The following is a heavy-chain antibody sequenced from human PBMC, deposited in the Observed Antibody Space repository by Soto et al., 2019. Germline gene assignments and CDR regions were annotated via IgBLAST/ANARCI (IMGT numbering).Heavy chain of an antibody. D-gene: IGHD3-10*01. CDR1: GGSISSSNW. J-gene: IGHJ4*02. CDR3: ARDRHGSVSYSTHFDY. CDR2: IYHSGST. V-gene: IGHV4-4*02. Sequence: PSETLSLTCAVSGGSISSSNWWSWVRQPPGKGLDWIGEIYHSGSTNYNPSLKSRVTISVDKSKNQFSLKLSSVTAADTAVYYCARDRHGSVSYSTHFDYWGQGTLVTVSS.